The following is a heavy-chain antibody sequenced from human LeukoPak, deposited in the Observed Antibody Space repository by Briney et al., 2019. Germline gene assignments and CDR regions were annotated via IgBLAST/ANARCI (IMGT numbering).Heavy chain of an antibody. J-gene: IGHJ4*02. CDR3: ARTLNYGDYFYYFDY. D-gene: IGHD4-17*01. CDR1: GYSFTSYW. CDR2: IYPGDPDT. Sequence: GESLKISCKGSGYSFTSYWIGWVRQMPGKGLEWMGIIYPGDPDTRYSPSFQGQVTISADKSISTAYLQWSSLKASDTAMYYCARTLNYGDYFYYFDYWGQGTLVTVSS. V-gene: IGHV5-51*01.